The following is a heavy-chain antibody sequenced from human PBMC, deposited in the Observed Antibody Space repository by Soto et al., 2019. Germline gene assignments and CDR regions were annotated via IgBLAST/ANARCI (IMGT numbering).Heavy chain of an antibody. CDR3: AKDQVSSWYALHY. Sequence: EVQLLEAGGGLVQPGGSLRLSCAASGFTFSNYAVTWVRQAPGKGLEWVSTISGSGGSTYYADSVKGRFTISRDNSKNTRYLQMNSLRSEDTAVYNCAKDQVSSWYALHYWCQGTLVTVSS. D-gene: IGHD6-13*01. CDR2: ISGSGGST. CDR1: GFTFSNYA. V-gene: IGHV3-23*01. J-gene: IGHJ4*02.